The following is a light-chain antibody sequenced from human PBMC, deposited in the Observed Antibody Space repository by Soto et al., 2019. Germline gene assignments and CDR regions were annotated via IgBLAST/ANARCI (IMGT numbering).Light chain of an antibody. CDR2: TNN. Sequence: QSVLTQPPSASGTPGQRVTISCSGRNSNIGSNYVYWYQQVPGTAPKLLIYTNNQQPSGVPDRFSGSKSATSASLAIGGLRSEDEADYYCAAWDDSLSGWVFGGGTKLTVL. V-gene: IGLV1-47*01. J-gene: IGLJ3*02. CDR3: AAWDDSLSGWV. CDR1: NSNIGSNY.